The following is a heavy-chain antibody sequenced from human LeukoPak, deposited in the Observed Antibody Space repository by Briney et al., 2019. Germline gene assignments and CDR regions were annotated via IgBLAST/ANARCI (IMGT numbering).Heavy chain of an antibody. D-gene: IGHD3-3*01. CDR3: ARQGYYDFWSGPDAFDI. CDR1: GRSISSSSYY. Sequence: SETLSLTCTVSGRSISSSSYYWGWIRQPPGKGLEWSGSIYYSGSTYYNPSLKSRVTISVDTSKNQFSLKLSSVTAADTAVYYCARQGYYDFWSGPDAFDIWGQGTMVTVSS. CDR2: IYYSGST. V-gene: IGHV4-39*01. J-gene: IGHJ3*02.